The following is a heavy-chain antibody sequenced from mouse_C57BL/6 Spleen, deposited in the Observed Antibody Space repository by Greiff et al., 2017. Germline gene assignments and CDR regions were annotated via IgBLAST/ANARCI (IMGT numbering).Heavy chain of an antibody. J-gene: IGHJ2*01. CDR3: ARIYDGLLAY. D-gene: IGHD2-3*01. CDR2: ISSGSSTI. V-gene: IGHV5-17*01. CDR1: GFTFSDSG. Sequence: EVQRVESGGGLVKPGGSLKLSCAASGFTFSDSGMHWVRQAPEKGLAWVAYISSGSSTIYYADTVKGRFTISRDNAKNTLFLQMISLRSEDTAMYYCARIYDGLLAYWGQGTTLTVSS.